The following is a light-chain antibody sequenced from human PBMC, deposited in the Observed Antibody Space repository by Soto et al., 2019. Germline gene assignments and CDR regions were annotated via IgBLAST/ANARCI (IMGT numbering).Light chain of an antibody. J-gene: IGLJ1*01. CDR1: SSDVRGYNY. CDR3: TSYAGGNNV. V-gene: IGLV2-8*01. Sequence: QSALTQPPSASGSPGQSVTISCTGTSSDVRGYNYVSWYQQYPGKVPKLMVYEVNKRPSGVPDRFSGSKSGNTASLTVSGLQAEDEADYYCTSYAGGNNVFGTGTKLTVL. CDR2: EVN.